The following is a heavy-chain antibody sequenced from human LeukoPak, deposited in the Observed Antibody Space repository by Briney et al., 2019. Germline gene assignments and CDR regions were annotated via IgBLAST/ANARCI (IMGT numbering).Heavy chain of an antibody. CDR3: ARDVRACSGGSCHLYYYYGMDV. D-gene: IGHD2-15*01. V-gene: IGHV3-30*03. CDR1: GFTFSSYG. Sequence: GGSLRLSCAASGFTFSSYGMHWVRQAPGKGLEWVAVISYDGSNKYYADSVKGRFTISRDNSKNTLYLQMNSLRAEDTAVYYCARDVRACSGGSCHLYYYYGMDVWGQGTTVTVSS. CDR2: ISYDGSNK. J-gene: IGHJ6*02.